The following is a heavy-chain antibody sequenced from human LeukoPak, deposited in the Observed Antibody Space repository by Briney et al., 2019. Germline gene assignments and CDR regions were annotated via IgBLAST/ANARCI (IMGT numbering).Heavy chain of an antibody. J-gene: IGHJ4*02. CDR2: IGARGDVT. D-gene: IGHD1-26*01. CDR3: AKVHYTASFPGSFPGRNYFDS. Sequence: GGSLRLSWTVSGFAFSGYAMSWVRQAPGKGPEWVSSIGARGDVTYSADSVKGRFTISRDNSKRTLFLQMNSLRAEETAVYYCAKVHYTASFPGSFPGRNYFDSWGQGSLVTVSP. V-gene: IGHV3-23*01. CDR1: GFAFSGYA.